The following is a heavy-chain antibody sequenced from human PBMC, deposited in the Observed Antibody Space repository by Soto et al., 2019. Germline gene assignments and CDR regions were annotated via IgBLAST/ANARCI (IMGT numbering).Heavy chain of an antibody. D-gene: IGHD6-13*01. J-gene: IGHJ4*02. CDR2: IWYDGNNK. Sequence: GGSLRLSCAASGFSISNHGIHWVRQAPGKGLEWVAVIWYDGNNKYYVDSVKGRFTISRDNSKNTVYLQMNSLRVEDTAVYYCARGGIATAGFDFDYWGQGTLVTVSS. V-gene: IGHV3-33*01. CDR3: ARGGIATAGFDFDY. CDR1: GFSISNHG.